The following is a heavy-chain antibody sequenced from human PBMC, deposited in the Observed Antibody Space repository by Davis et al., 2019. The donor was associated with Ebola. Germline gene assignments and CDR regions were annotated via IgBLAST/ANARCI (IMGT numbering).Heavy chain of an antibody. V-gene: IGHV1-69*04. CDR2: IIPILGIA. CDR1: GYTFTSYG. CDR3: VKEGVYGTSSGRYYYGMDV. Sequence: AASVKVSCKASGYTFTSYGISWVRQAPGQGLEWMGRIIPILGIANYAQKFQERVTITRDMSTSTAYMELSSLRAEDTAVYYCVKEGVYGTSSGRYYYGMDVWGKGTTVTVSS. D-gene: IGHD6-6*01. J-gene: IGHJ6*04.